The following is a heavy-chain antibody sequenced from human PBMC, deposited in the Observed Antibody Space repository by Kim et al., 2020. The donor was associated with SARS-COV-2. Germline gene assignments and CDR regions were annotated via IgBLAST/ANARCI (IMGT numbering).Heavy chain of an antibody. Sequence: SETLSLTCTVSGGSISSSSYYWGWIRQPPGKGLEWIGSIYYSGSTYYNPSLKSRVTISVDTSKNQFSLKLSSVTAADTAVYYCARQARTRRPDAFDICG. CDR2: IYYSGST. J-gene: IGHJ3*02. D-gene: IGHD6-6*01. CDR3: ARQARTRRPDAFDI. V-gene: IGHV4-39*01. CDR1: GGSISSSSYY.